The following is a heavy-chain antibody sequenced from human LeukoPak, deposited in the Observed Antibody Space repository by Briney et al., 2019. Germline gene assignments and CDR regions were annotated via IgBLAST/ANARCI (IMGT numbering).Heavy chain of an antibody. V-gene: IGHV4-59*01. CDR2: IYYSGST. J-gene: IGHJ5*02. CDR3: ARDGGQWGFGVVTNWFDP. D-gene: IGHD3-3*01. CDR1: GGSISSYY. Sequence: PSETLSLTCTVSGGSISSYYWSWIRQPPGKGLEWVGYIYYSGSTNYKPSLKSRVTISVDTSKNQFSLKLSSVTAADTDVYYCARDGGQWGFGVVTNWFDPWGQGTLVTVSS.